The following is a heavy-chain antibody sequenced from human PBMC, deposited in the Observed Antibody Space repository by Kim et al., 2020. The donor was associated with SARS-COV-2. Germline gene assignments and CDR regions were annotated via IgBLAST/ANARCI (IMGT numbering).Heavy chain of an antibody. J-gene: IGHJ6*02. Sequence: GGSLRLSCAASGFTFSSYGMYWVRQAPGKGLEWVAVISYDGSNKYYADSVKGRFTISRDNSKNTLYLQMNSLRAEDTAVYYCAKDQEVYYYYGMDVWGQGTTVTVSS. CDR3: AKDQEVYYYYGMDV. CDR2: ISYDGSNK. V-gene: IGHV3-30*18. CDR1: GFTFSSYG.